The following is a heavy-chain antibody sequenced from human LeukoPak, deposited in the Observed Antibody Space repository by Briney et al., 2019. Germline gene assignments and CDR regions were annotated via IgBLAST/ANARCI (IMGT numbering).Heavy chain of an antibody. CDR2: IYYSGST. D-gene: IGHD6-13*01. CDR1: GGSISSSSYY. J-gene: IGHJ4*02. CDR3: ASGIRRQQLEPAFDY. V-gene: IGHV4-39*07. Sequence: SETLSLTCTVSGGSISSSSYYWGWIRQPPGKGLEWIGSIYYSGSTYYNPSLKSRVTISVDKSKNQFSLKLSSVTAADTAVYYCASGIRRQQLEPAFDYWGQGTLVTVSS.